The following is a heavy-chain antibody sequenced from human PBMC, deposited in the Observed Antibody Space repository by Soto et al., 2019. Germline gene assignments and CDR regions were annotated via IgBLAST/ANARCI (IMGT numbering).Heavy chain of an antibody. Sequence: PSETLSLTCAVYGGSFSGYYWSWIRQPPGKGLEWIGEINHSGSTNYNPSLKSRVTISVDTSKNQFSLKLSSVTAADTAVYYCARAQPMVRGVRKKNNWFDPWGQGTLVTVSS. D-gene: IGHD3-10*01. J-gene: IGHJ5*02. CDR2: INHSGST. V-gene: IGHV4-34*01. CDR1: GGSFSGYY. CDR3: ARAQPMVRGVRKKNNWFDP.